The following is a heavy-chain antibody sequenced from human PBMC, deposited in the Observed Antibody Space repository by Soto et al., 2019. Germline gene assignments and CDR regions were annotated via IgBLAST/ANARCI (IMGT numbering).Heavy chain of an antibody. V-gene: IGHV4-39*01. D-gene: IGHD6-13*01. CDR2: IYYSGST. CDR1: GGSISSSSYY. CDR3: ALTFPSIAAAGTGYYYYGMDV. Sequence: SETLSLTCTVSGGSISSSSYYWGWIRQPPGKGLEWIGSIYYSGSTYYNPSLKSRVTISVDTSKNQFSLKLSSVTAADTAVYYCALTFPSIAAAGTGYYYYGMDVWGQGTTVTVSS. J-gene: IGHJ6*02.